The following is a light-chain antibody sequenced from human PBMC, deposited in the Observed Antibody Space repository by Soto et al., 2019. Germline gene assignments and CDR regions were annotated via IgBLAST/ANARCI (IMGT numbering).Light chain of an antibody. CDR1: QNIFSN. J-gene: IGKJ5*01. CDR3: QQYGSSPIT. Sequence: EIIMTQSPATLSVSPGGRATLSCRASQNIFSNVAWYLQKPGQAPRLLIYGASSRATGIPDRFSGSGSGTDFALTISRLEPEDFAVYYCQQYGSSPITFGQGTRLEIK. CDR2: GAS. V-gene: IGKV3-20*01.